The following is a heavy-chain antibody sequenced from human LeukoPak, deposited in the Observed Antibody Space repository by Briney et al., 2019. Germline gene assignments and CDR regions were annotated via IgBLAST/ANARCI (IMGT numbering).Heavy chain of an antibody. V-gene: IGHV4-59*01. J-gene: IGHJ4*02. CDR2: IYYSGST. Sequence: SETLSLTCTVSGGPINSYYWSWIRQPPGKGLEWIGYIYYSGSTNYTPSLKSRVTISVDTSKNQFSLKLSSVTAADTAAYYCARVVAAASTFDYWGQGTLVTVSS. CDR3: ARVVAAASTFDY. D-gene: IGHD6-13*01. CDR1: GGPINSYY.